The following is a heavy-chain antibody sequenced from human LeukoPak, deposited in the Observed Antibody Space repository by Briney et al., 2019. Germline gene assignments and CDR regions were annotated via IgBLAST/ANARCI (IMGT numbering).Heavy chain of an antibody. D-gene: IGHD3-10*01. Sequence: SVKVSCKASGGTFSSYAISWVRQAPGQGLEWMGRIIPIFGTANYAQKFQGRVTITADKSTSTAYMELSSLRSEDTAVYYCASGSSAALHDYYGSGSYYNLGYWGQGTLVTVSS. CDR3: ASGSSAALHDYYGSGSYYNLGY. J-gene: IGHJ4*02. CDR2: IIPIFGTA. V-gene: IGHV1-69*06. CDR1: GGTFSSYA.